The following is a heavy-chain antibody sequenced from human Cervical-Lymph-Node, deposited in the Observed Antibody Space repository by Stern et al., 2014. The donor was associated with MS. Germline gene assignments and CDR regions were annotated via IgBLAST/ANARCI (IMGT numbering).Heavy chain of an antibody. D-gene: IGHD3-3*01. CDR3: ARDRPIFGVVNPSYYYGMDV. V-gene: IGHV4-30-4*01. Sequence: VQLEESGPGLVKSSQTLSLTCTVSGGSISSDDYYWSWIRQSPGKGLEWIGYIFYSGITYYTPSLKSRVTISVDTSKSHFSLKLSSVTAADTAVYYCARDRPIFGVVNPSYYYGMDVWGQGTTVTVSS. J-gene: IGHJ6*02. CDR1: GGSISSDDYY. CDR2: IFYSGIT.